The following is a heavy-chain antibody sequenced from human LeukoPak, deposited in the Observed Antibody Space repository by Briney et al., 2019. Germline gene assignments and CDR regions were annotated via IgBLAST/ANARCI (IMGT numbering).Heavy chain of an antibody. CDR3: AKDFLSGSQGYFDY. CDR2: MSDSGSST. J-gene: IGHJ4*02. D-gene: IGHD3-3*01. V-gene: IGHV3-23*01. CDR1: GFTFSSYG. Sequence: PGGSLRLSCAASGFTFSSYGMSWVRQAPGKGLEWVSTMSDSGSSTYYADSVKGRFTISRDNSKNMLYLQMNSLRAEDTAVYYCAKDFLSGSQGYFDYWGQGTLVTVSS.